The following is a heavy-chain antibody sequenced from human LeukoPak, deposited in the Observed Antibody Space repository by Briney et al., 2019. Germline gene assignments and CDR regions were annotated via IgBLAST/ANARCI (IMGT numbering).Heavy chain of an antibody. Sequence: GGSLRLSCAASGFTFSSYGMSWVRQAPGKGLEWVSGISSIDGSTYYADPVKGRFTVSRDNSKNTLYLQMNSLRAEDTAVYYCAKVASGSYYNWPFDYWGQGTLVTVSS. J-gene: IGHJ4*02. CDR2: ISSIDGST. CDR3: AKVASGSYYNWPFDY. CDR1: GFTFSSYG. V-gene: IGHV3-23*01. D-gene: IGHD1-26*01.